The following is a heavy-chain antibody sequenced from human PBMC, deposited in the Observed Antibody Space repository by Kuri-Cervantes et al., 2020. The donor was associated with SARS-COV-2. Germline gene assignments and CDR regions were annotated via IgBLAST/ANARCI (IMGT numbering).Heavy chain of an antibody. CDR1: GFTFSSFD. CDR3: AKAGDADFWSGYYTVDY. V-gene: IGHV3-23*03. D-gene: IGHD3-3*01. CDR2: IYDGGDKK. Sequence: GESLKISCAATGFTFSSFDMTWVRQAPGKGLAWVSGIYDGGDKKYYADSVKGRFTISRNNSKNILYLQMNSLRAEDTAVYYCAKAGDADFWSGYYTVDYWGQGTLVTVSS. J-gene: IGHJ4*02.